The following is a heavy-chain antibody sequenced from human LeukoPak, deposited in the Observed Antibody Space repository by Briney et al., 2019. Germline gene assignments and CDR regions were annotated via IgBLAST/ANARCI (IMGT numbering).Heavy chain of an antibody. D-gene: IGHD5/OR15-5a*01. CDR2: ISYDGSNK. Sequence: GRSLRLSCAASGFTFSSYGMHWVRQAQGKGLEWVAVISYDGSNKYYADSVKGRFTISRDNSKNTLYLQMNSLRAEDMVVYYCAKDQISGLYYYYYYGIDGWGQGTTVTVSS. CDR3: AKDQISGLYYYYYYGIDG. CDR1: GFTFSSYG. V-gene: IGHV3-30*18. J-gene: IGHJ6*01.